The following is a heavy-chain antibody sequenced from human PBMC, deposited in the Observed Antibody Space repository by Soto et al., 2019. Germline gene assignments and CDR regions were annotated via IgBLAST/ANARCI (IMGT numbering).Heavy chain of an antibody. Sequence: LSLTCTVSGGSISSGDYYWSWIRQPPGKGLEWIGYIYYSGSTYYNPSLKSRVTISVDTSKNQFSLKLSSVTAADTAVYYCARVRVDYYDSSGYYLFDYWGQGTLVTV. CDR2: IYYSGST. V-gene: IGHV4-30-4*01. CDR3: ARVRVDYYDSSGYYLFDY. D-gene: IGHD3-22*01. J-gene: IGHJ4*02. CDR1: GGSISSGDYY.